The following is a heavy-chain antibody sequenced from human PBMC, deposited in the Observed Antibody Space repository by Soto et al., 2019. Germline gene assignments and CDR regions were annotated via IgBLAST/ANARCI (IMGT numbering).Heavy chain of an antibody. CDR3: ARSGDNYNLLDY. D-gene: IGHD1-1*01. J-gene: IGHJ4*02. Sequence: GGARRLSCAASGFTFSDYYMSWIRQAPGKGLEWISYSSNSGTFARYADSVKGRFSISRDNAKNSLYLQIDSLRGEDTAIYYCARSGDNYNLLDYWGQGT. CDR1: GFTFSDYY. V-gene: IGHV3-11*06. CDR2: SSNSGTFA.